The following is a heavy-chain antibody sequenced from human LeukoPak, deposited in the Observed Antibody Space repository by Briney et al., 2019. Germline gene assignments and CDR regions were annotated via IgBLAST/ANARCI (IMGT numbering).Heavy chain of an antibody. CDR2: INPSGGST. V-gene: IGHV1-46*01. J-gene: IGHJ4*02. CDR3: ATSIAARGYFDY. D-gene: IGHD6-6*01. CDR1: GYTFTSYY. Sequence: ASVKVSYKASGYTFTSYYMHWVRQAPGQGLEWMGIINPSGGSTSYAQKFQGRVTMTRDTSTSTVYMELSSLRSEDTAVYYCATSIAARGYFDYWGQGTLVTVSS.